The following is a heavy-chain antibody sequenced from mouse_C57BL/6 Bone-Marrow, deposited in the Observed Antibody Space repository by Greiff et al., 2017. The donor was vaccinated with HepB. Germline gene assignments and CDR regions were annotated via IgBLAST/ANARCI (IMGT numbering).Heavy chain of an antibody. D-gene: IGHD2-4*01. CDR2: IYPGSGST. CDR3: TFDYDGDYDAMDY. Sequence: VKLQQPGAELVKPGASVKMSCKASGYTFTSYWINWVKQRPGQGLEWIGDIYPGSGSTNYNEKFKSKATLTVDTSSSTAYMQLSSLTSEDTAVYYCTFDYDGDYDAMDYWGQGTSVTVSS. V-gene: IGHV1-55*01. J-gene: IGHJ4*01. CDR1: GYTFTSYW.